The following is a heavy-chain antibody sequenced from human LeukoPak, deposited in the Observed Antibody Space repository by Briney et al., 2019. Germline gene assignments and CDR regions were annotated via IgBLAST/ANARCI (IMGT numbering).Heavy chain of an antibody. Sequence: GGSLRLSCAASGFTFSDYWMIWVRQAPGKGLEWVADIKYDGSDKFFVDSVKGRFTISRDNAENSVHLQLNSLRAEDTAIYYCARLYCGGGTCYSYYMDVWGKGTTVIVSS. CDR1: GFTFSDYW. J-gene: IGHJ6*03. V-gene: IGHV3-7*01. D-gene: IGHD2-15*01. CDR2: IKYDGSDK. CDR3: ARLYCGGGTCYSYYMDV.